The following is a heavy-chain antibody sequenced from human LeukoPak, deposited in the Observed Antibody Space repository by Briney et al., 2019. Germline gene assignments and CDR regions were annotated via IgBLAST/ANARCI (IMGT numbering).Heavy chain of an antibody. D-gene: IGHD3-16*01. CDR2: ISYDGSNK. V-gene: IGHV3-30-3*01. CDR3: ATLGVY. J-gene: IGHJ4*02. CDR1: GFTFSSYA. Sequence: QSGGSLRLSCAASGFTFSSYAMHWVRQAPGKGLEWVAVISYDGSNKYYADSVKGRFTISRDNSKNTLYLQMNSLRAEDTAVYYCATLGVYWGQGTLATVSS.